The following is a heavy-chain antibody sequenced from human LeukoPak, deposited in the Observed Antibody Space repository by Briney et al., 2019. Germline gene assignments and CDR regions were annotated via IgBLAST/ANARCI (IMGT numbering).Heavy chain of an antibody. V-gene: IGHV3-7*01. CDR2: IKQDGSEK. D-gene: IGHD3-22*01. J-gene: IGHJ4*02. Sequence: GGSLRLSCAASGFTFSYYWMSWVRQAPGKGLEWVANIKQDGSEKYYVDSVKGRFTISRDNVKNSLYLRMNSLRAEDTAVYYCARDTYNDSSGYPEYWGKGTLVTVSS. CDR3: ARDTYNDSSGYPEY. CDR1: GFTFSYYW.